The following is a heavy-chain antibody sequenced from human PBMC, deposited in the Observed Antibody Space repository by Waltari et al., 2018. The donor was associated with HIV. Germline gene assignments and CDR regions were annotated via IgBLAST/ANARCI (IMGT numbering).Heavy chain of an antibody. J-gene: IGHJ1*01. CDR2: IWYHGDKE. CDR1: GFTFGRYG. Sequence: QVQLVESGGGVVQPGRSLTLSCEASGFTFGRYGRHWVRQAPGKGLEWVAVIWYHGDKEDYADSVKGRFNISRDNSRNTVFLHMNSLRAEDTGFYFCARERGYTSPFDLWGQGTLVTVSS. V-gene: IGHV3-33*01. CDR3: ARERGYTSPFDL. D-gene: IGHD5-18*01.